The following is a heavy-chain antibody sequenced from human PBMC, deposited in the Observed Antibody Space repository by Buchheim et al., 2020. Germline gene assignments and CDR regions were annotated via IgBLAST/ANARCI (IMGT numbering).Heavy chain of an antibody. CDR2: INPDGSVT. J-gene: IGHJ6*02. CDR1: GFTFSSDW. Sequence: EERLVESGGGLVQPGGSLRLSCAASGFTFSSDWMHWVRQAPGKGLVWVSCINPDGSVTTYAASVRGRFTISRDNGKTTLHLQMNRLRGENTAMYYSTRSANFVRSMDVWGQGTT. CDR3: TRSANFVRSMDV. D-gene: IGHD2-15*01. V-gene: IGHV3-74*02.